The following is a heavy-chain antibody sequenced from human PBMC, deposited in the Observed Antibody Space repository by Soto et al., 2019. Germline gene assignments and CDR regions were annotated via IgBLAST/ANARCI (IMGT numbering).Heavy chain of an antibody. CDR1: GLTFSTNS. V-gene: IGHV3-33*01. CDR3: ARDSGLGGSFDY. D-gene: IGHD2-15*01. Sequence: QVQLVESGGGVVQPGRSLRLSCAASGLTFSTNSMHWVRQAPGKGLEGLAVIWYDGSQKYYADSVKGRFTITRDMSKNTLSLQMNSLRAEDTAVYYCARDSGLGGSFDYWGRGTLVTVSS. J-gene: IGHJ4*02. CDR2: IWYDGSQK.